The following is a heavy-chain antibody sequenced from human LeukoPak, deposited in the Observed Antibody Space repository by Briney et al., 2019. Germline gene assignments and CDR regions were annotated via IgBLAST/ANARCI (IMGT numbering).Heavy chain of an antibody. CDR3: ARGRGYSYGPDLVSEFDY. J-gene: IGHJ4*02. CDR1: GFTFSNDG. V-gene: IGHV3-30*03. CDR2: ISYDGSDK. D-gene: IGHD5-18*01. Sequence: GRSLRLSCAASGFTFSNDGMHWVRQAPGRGLEWVALISYDGSDKHYADSVKGRFTVSRDNSKNTLYLQMNSLSRDDTAVYYCARGRGYSYGPDLVSEFDYWGQGTLVTVSS.